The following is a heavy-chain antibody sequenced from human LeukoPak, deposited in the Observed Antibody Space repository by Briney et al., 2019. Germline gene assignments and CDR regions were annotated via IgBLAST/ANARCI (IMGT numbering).Heavy chain of an antibody. J-gene: IGHJ4*02. D-gene: IGHD6-6*01. CDR3: ARRGGEQLVDY. Sequence: ASVKVSCKASGYTFKHYDINWVRQAPGQGLEWMGWISAYNGNTNYAQKLQGRVTMTTDTSTSTAYMELRSLRSDDTAVYYCARRGGEQLVDYWGQGTLVTVSS. CDR2: ISAYNGNT. V-gene: IGHV1-18*01. CDR1: GYTFKHYD.